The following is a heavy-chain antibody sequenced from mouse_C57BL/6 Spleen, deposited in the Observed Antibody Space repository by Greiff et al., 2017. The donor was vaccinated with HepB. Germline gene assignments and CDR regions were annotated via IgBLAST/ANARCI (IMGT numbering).Heavy chain of an antibody. CDR2: IDPNSGGT. J-gene: IGHJ4*01. D-gene: IGHD2-10*02. Sequence: QVQLKQPGAELVKPGASVKLSCKASGYTFTSYWMHWVKQRPGRGLEWIGRIDPNSGGTKYNEKFKSKATLTVDKPSSTAYMQLSNLTSEDSAVYYCARGDSIRAMDYWGQGTSVTVSS. V-gene: IGHV1-72*01. CDR1: GYTFTSYW. CDR3: ARGDSIRAMDY.